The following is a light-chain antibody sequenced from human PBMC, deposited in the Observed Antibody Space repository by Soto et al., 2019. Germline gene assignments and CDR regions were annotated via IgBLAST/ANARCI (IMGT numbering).Light chain of an antibody. CDR3: QQYNNWPYT. CDR2: RAS. Sequence: EIVMTQSPATLSVSPGERATLSCRASQSVSNTLAWYQQKRGQAPRLLIYRASIRAPGIPARFSGGGSGTEFTLTISSLQSEDFAVYYCQQYNNWPYTVGQGTKLEIK. V-gene: IGKV3-15*01. J-gene: IGKJ2*01. CDR1: QSVSNT.